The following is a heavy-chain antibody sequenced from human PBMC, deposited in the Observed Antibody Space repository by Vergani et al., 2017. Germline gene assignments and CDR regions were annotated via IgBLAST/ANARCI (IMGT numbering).Heavy chain of an antibody. CDR2: IYYSGST. D-gene: IGHD6-19*01. CDR1: CASIRSSTYY. Sequence: QLQLQESGPGLVKPSATLSLTCSVSCASIRSSTYYWGWIRQPPGTGLEWIASIYYSGSTYYNPSLKSRVTISVDTSKNQFSLKLSSVTAADTAVYFCARHSTVEWLVKLGWIDPWGQGILVTVSS. J-gene: IGHJ5*02. V-gene: IGHV4-39*01. CDR3: ARHSTVEWLVKLGWIDP.